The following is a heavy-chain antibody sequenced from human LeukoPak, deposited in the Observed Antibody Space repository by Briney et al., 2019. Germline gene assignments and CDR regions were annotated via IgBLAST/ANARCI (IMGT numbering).Heavy chain of an antibody. J-gene: IGHJ4*02. CDR2: IYYSGSAIYYNGDT. D-gene: IGHD3-3*01. CDR1: GVSMSSYY. Sequence: SETLSLTCTVSGVSMSSYYWSWIRQPPGKGLEWIGYIYYSGSAIYYNGDTHYNPSLKSRVTISLDTSRNHFSLILSSVTAADTAIYYCVSLTRESPPRGNRDLWSGYSDYWGQGTLVTVSS. V-gene: IGHV4-59*01. CDR3: VSLTRESPPRGNRDLWSGYSDY.